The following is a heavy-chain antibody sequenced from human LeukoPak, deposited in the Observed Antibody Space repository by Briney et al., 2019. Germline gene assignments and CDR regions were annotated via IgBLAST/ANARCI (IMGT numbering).Heavy chain of an antibody. J-gene: IGHJ4*02. D-gene: IGHD3/OR15-3a*01. V-gene: IGHV4-39*01. Sequence: SETLSLTCTVSGVSISSSNSYWGWIRQPPGKGLEWIGSIYYTGNTYYNASLKSQVSISIDMSKNQFSLKITSVTAADTGVYYCARQTGSGLFILPGGQGTLVTVSS. CDR3: ARQTGSGLFILP. CDR2: IYYTGNT. CDR1: GVSISSSNSY.